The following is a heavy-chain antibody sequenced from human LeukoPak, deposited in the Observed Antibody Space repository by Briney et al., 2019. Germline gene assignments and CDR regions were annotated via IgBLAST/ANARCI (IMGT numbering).Heavy chain of an antibody. CDR3: AREVITGTTLS. CDR1: GYTFTSYG. Sequence: ASVKVSCKASGYTFTSYGISWVRQAPGQGLEWMGRIIPILGIANYAQKFQGRVTITADKSTSTAYMELSSLRSEDTAVYYCAREVITGTTLSWGQGTLVTVSS. D-gene: IGHD1-20*01. V-gene: IGHV1-69*04. J-gene: IGHJ4*02. CDR2: IIPILGIA.